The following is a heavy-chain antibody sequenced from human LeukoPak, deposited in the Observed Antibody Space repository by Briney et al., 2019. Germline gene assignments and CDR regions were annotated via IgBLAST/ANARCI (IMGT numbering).Heavy chain of an antibody. Sequence: ASVKVSCKASGYTFTGYYLHWVRQAPGQGLEWMGCVNPNSGDTNYAQKFQGSVTMTRDTSISTVYMEMSRLRSDDTAVYYCARASGSYWWFDSWGQGTLVTVSS. CDR1: GYTFTGYY. J-gene: IGHJ5*01. CDR2: VNPNSGDT. D-gene: IGHD1-26*01. V-gene: IGHV1-2*02. CDR3: ARASGSYWWFDS.